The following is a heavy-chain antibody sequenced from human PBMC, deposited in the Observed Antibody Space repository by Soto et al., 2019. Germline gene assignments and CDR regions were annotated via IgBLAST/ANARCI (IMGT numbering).Heavy chain of an antibody. CDR2: TYYRSRFFS. Sequence: PSQTLSLTCAISGDSVSSYSAAWNWIRQSPSGGLEWLGRTYYRSRFFSDYAESVKSRISSNPDTSKNQFSLQLKSVTPEDTAVYYCVRDRYSSSGWFDPWGQGTPVTVSS. V-gene: IGHV6-1*01. CDR1: GDSVSSYSAA. D-gene: IGHD3-10*01. CDR3: VRDRYSSSGWFDP. J-gene: IGHJ5*02.